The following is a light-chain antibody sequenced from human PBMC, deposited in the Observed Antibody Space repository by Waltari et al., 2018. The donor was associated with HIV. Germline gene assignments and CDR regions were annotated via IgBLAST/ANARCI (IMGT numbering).Light chain of an antibody. J-gene: IGLJ2*01. V-gene: IGLV1-44*01. CDR1: SSNIGSNT. Sequence: QSVLSQPPSASGTPGQRVTISCSGSSSNIGSNTVSWHQPLPGTAPKPLIYSSNQRPSGVPDRFSGTKSGTSASLAISGLQSEDEADYYCAAWDDSLNGLVFGGGTKLTVL. CDR2: SSN. CDR3: AAWDDSLNGLV.